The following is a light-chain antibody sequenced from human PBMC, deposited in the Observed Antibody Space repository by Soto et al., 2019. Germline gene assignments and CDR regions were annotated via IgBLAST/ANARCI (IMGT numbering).Light chain of an antibody. CDR1: SSNIGAGYD. CDR2: GNS. V-gene: IGLV1-40*01. J-gene: IGLJ1*01. Sequence: QSVLTQPPPVSGGPGQRVTISCTGGSSNIGAGYDVHWYQQVPGTAPKLLIYGNSNRPSGVPDRFSGSKSGTSASLAITGLQAEDEADYYCQSYDSSLSGSKVFGTGTKVTVL. CDR3: QSYDSSLSGSKV.